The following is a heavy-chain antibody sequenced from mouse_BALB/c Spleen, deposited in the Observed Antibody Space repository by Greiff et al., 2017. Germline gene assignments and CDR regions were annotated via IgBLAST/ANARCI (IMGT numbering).Heavy chain of an antibody. D-gene: IGHD3-2*01. Sequence: VQLQQSGAELVRSGASVKLSCTASGFNIKDYYMHWVKQRPEQGLEWIGWIDPENGDTEYAPKFQGKATMTADTSTNTAYLQLSSLTSEDTAVYYYKSDSAGGYFDVWGAGTTVTVSS. J-gene: IGHJ1*01. V-gene: IGHV14-4*02. CDR3: KSDSAGGYFDV. CDR2: IDPENGDT. CDR1: GFNIKDYY.